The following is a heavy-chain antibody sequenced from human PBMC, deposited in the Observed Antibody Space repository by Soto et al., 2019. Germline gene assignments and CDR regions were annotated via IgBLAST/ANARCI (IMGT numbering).Heavy chain of an antibody. V-gene: IGHV4-39*01. Sequence: LSLTCTVSGGSISSSSYYWGWIRQPPGKGLEWIGSIYYSGSTYYNPSLKSRVTISVDTSKNQFSLKLSSVTAADTAVYYCASLSFSYGRRTFDYWGQGTLVTVSS. D-gene: IGHD5-18*01. CDR2: IYYSGST. CDR3: ASLSFSYGRRTFDY. J-gene: IGHJ4*02. CDR1: GGSISSSSYY.